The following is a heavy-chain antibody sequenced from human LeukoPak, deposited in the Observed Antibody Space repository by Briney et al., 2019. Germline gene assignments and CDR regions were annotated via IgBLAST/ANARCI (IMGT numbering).Heavy chain of an antibody. Sequence: GGSLRLSCAASGFTFSSYSMNWVRQAPGKGLEWVSSISSSSNYIYYADSVKGRFTISRDNAKNPLYLQMNSLRAEDTAVYYCARFARGDGYNYPFDYWGQGTLVTVSS. CDR2: ISSSSNYI. V-gene: IGHV3-21*01. CDR1: GFTFSSYS. D-gene: IGHD5-24*01. J-gene: IGHJ4*02. CDR3: ARFARGDGYNYPFDY.